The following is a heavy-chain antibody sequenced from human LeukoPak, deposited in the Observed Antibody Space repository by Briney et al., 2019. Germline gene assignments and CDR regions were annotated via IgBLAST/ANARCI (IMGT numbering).Heavy chain of an antibody. CDR1: GYTFTSYY. D-gene: IGHD3-10*01. Sequence: ASVKVSCKASGYTFTSYYMHWVRQAPGQGLEWMGWINPKSGSTNYAQKFLDMITMTRDTSINTAYMELSRLRSDDTAVYYCARDSYGSSYFDYWGQGTLVTVSS. V-gene: IGHV1-2*02. CDR2: INPKSGST. J-gene: IGHJ4*02. CDR3: ARDSYGSSYFDY.